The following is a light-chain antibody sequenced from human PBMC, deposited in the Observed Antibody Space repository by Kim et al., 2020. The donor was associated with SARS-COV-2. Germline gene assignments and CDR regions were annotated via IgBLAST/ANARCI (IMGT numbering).Light chain of an antibody. CDR2: QDT. V-gene: IGLV3-1*01. CDR1: ELGEKY. CDR3: QVWASSTVV. J-gene: IGLJ2*01. Sequence: ASPGQPATITCSGDELGEKYVCWYQQKPGQPPVLVIYQDTKRPSGIPERFSGSNSGNTATLTISGAQAMDEADYFCQVWASSTVVFGGGTQLTVL.